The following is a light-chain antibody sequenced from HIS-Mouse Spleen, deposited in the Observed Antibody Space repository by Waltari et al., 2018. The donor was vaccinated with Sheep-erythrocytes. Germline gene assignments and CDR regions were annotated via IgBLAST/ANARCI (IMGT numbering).Light chain of an antibody. CDR3: MQGT. Sequence: DVVMIQSPLSLPVTLGQPASISCRSSQSLVHSDGNTYLNWFQQRPGQSPRRLIYKVSNRDSGVPDRFSGSGSGTDFTLKISRVEAEDVGVYYCMQGTFGQGTKLEIK. CDR2: KVS. V-gene: IGKV2-30*02. J-gene: IGKJ2*01. CDR1: QSLVHSDGNTY.